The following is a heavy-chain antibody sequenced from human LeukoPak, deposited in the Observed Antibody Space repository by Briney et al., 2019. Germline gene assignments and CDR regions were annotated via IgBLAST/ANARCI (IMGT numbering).Heavy chain of an antibody. D-gene: IGHD3-22*01. Sequence: GGSLRLSCAASGFTFSSYAMSWVRQAPGKGLEWVSAISGSGGSTYCADSVKGRFTISRDNSKNTLYLQMNSLRAEDTAVYYCAKGVESYDSSGLFDYWGQGTLVTVSS. J-gene: IGHJ4*02. CDR2: ISGSGGST. CDR3: AKGVESYDSSGLFDY. CDR1: GFTFSSYA. V-gene: IGHV3-23*01.